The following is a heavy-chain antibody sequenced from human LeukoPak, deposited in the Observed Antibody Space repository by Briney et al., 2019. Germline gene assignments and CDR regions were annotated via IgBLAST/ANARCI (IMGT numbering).Heavy chain of an antibody. D-gene: IGHD2-8*01. Sequence: ASVKVSCKASGYTFTGYYMHWVRQAPGQGLEWMGWINPNSGGTNYAQKFQGRVTMTRDKSIRTAYMELSRLTSDDTAVYYCARDRGGYCTNGVCYKPEYYFDYWGQGTLVTVSS. V-gene: IGHV1-2*02. J-gene: IGHJ4*02. CDR2: INPNSGGT. CDR1: GYTFTGYY. CDR3: ARDRGGYCTNGVCYKPEYYFDY.